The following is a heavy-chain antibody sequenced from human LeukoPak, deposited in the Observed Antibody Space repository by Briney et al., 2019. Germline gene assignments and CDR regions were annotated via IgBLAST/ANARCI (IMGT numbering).Heavy chain of an antibody. V-gene: IGHV1-69*05. D-gene: IGHD5-18*01. J-gene: IGHJ4*02. CDR3: AAIPSRDTAMVKYYFDY. CDR1: GGTFSSYA. Sequence: SVKVSCKASGGTFSSYAISWVRQAPGQGLEWMGGIIPIFGTANYAQKFQGRVTMTRNTSISTAYMELSSLRSEDTAVYYCAAIPSRDTAMVKYYFDYWGQGTLVTVSS. CDR2: IIPIFGTA.